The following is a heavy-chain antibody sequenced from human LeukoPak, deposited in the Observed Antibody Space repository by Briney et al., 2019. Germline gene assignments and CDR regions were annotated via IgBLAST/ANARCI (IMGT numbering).Heavy chain of an antibody. CDR1: GGSISSSSYY. CDR2: IYYSGST. V-gene: IGHV4-39*07. CDR3: ARDLGYYDFWSGYYYYYYMDV. D-gene: IGHD3-3*01. J-gene: IGHJ6*03. Sequence: SETLSLTCTVSGGSISSSSYYWGWIRQPPGKGLEWIGSIYYSGSTYYNPSLKSRVTISVDTSKNQFSLKLSSVTAADTAVYYCARDLGYYDFWSGYYYYYYMDVWGKGTTVTVSS.